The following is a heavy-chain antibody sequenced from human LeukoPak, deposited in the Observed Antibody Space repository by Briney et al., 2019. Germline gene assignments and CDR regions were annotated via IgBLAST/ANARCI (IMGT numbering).Heavy chain of an antibody. CDR1: GGSFSGYY. V-gene: IGHV4-34*01. D-gene: IGHD5-18*01. Sequence: SETLSLTCAVYGGSFSGYYWSWIRQPPGKGLEWSGEINHSGSTNYNPSLKSRVTISVDTSKNQFSLKLSSVTAADTAVYYCASVGSSYGYPNWFDPWGQGTLVTVSS. CDR3: ASVGSSYGYPNWFDP. J-gene: IGHJ5*02. CDR2: INHSGST.